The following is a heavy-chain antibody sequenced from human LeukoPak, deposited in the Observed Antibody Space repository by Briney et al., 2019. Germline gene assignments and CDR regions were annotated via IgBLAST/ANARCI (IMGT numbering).Heavy chain of an antibody. CDR3: XXXXXXXXAXXXXV. CDR2: IYYSGYT. J-gene: IGHJ6*03. Sequence: XXXSXIRQPPXKXXKWIGNIYYSGYTTYSPSLRSRVTISVDXSKNXFSLKLSSVSAADPAVYYCXXXXXXXXAXXXXVWGKGXTXTISS. CDR1: XX. V-gene: IGHV4-59*01.